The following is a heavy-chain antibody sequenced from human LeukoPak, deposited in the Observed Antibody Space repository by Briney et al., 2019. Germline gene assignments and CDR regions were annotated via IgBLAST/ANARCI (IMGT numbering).Heavy chain of an antibody. CDR1: GGSFSGYY. D-gene: IGHD6-19*01. CDR2: INHSGST. CDR3: ARDSSGWWGYFDY. J-gene: IGHJ4*02. V-gene: IGHV4-34*01. Sequence: SETLSLTCAVYGGSFSGYYWSWIRQPPGKGLEWIGEINHSGSTNYNPSLKSRVTISVDTSKNQFSLKLSSVTAADTAVYYCARDSSGWWGYFDYWGQGTLVTVSS.